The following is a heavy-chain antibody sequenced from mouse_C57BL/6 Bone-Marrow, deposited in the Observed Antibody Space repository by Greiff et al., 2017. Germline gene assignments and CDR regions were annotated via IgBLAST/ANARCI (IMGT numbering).Heavy chain of an antibody. J-gene: IGHJ1*03. V-gene: IGHV7-1*01. CDR1: GFTFSDFY. D-gene: IGHD4-1*01. CDR2: SRNKANDYTT. CDR3: ARDGGTGTGWYFDV. Sequence: EVKVVESGGGLVQSGRSLRLSCATSGFTFSDFYMEWVRQAPGKGLEWIAASRNKANDYTTEYSASVKGRFIVSRDTSQSILYLQMNALRAEDTAIYYCARDGGTGTGWYFDVWGTGTTVTVSS.